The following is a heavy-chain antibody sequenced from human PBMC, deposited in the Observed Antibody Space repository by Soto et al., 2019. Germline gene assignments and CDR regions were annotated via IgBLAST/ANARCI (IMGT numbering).Heavy chain of an antibody. D-gene: IGHD4-17*01. J-gene: IGHJ4*02. Sequence: EVQLLEAGGGLVQPGGSPRLSCAASGFSFRNYGMSWVRQAPGTGLEWLSAIIGNGDTAYYADSVRGRFTISRDNSKNTLYLQLNDLGAEDTAIYYCAKDYDYGGSLPFDCWGQGTLVTVSS. V-gene: IGHV3-23*01. CDR1: GFSFRNYG. CDR2: IIGNGDTA. CDR3: AKDYDYGGSLPFDC.